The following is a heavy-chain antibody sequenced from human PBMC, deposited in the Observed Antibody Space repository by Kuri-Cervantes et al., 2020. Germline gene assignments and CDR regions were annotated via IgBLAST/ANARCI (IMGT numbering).Heavy chain of an antibody. CDR3: ARSPTWFGELLYLNYYYGMDV. CDR2: ISSSGSTI. V-gene: IGHV3-11*04. Sequence: GGSLRLSCAASGFTFSDYYMSWIRQAPGKGLEWVSYISSSGSTIYYADSVKGRVTIARDNAKNSLYLQMNSLRAEDTALYYCARSPTWFGELLYLNYYYGMDVWGQGTTVTVSS. CDR1: GFTFSDYY. D-gene: IGHD3-10*01. J-gene: IGHJ6*02.